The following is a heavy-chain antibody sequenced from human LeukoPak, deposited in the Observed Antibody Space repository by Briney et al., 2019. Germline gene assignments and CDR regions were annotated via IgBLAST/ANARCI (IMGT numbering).Heavy chain of an antibody. CDR1: RFTFSSYS. V-gene: IGHV3-23*01. Sequence: GGSLRLSCAASRFTFSSYSMSWVRQAPGKGLEWVSAISGSADITHYADTVKGRFTISRDNSKNTLYLQMNSLRAEDTAVCYCGRRLGSYYVDNWGQGTLVTVSS. J-gene: IGHJ4*02. CDR2: ISGSADIT. CDR3: GRRLGSYYVDN. D-gene: IGHD3-10*01.